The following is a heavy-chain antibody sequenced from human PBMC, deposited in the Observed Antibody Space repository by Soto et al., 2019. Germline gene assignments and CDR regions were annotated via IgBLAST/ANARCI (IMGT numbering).Heavy chain of an antibody. V-gene: IGHV1-8*01. CDR2: MNPNSGNT. CDR3: ARGPGSWYYYYMDV. D-gene: IGHD6-13*01. J-gene: IGHJ6*03. CDR1: GYTFTSYD. Sequence: GASVKVSCKASGYTFTSYDINWVRQATGQGLEWMGWMNPNSGNTGYAQKFQGRVTMTRNTSISTAYMELSSLRSGDTAVYYCARGPGSWYYYYMDVWGKGTTVTVSS.